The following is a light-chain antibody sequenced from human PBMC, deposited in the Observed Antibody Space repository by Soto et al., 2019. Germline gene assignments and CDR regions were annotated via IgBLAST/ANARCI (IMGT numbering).Light chain of an antibody. CDR2: GAS. CDR1: QSVSSN. J-gene: IGKJ1*01. CDR3: QEYNTWPWT. Sequence: EIVMTQSPATLSVSPGERATLSCRASQSVSSNLAWYQQKPGQAPRLLIYGASTRATGIPARFSGSGSGTEFTLTITSLQSEDSAVYYCQEYNTWPWTFGQGTKVEFK. V-gene: IGKV3-15*01.